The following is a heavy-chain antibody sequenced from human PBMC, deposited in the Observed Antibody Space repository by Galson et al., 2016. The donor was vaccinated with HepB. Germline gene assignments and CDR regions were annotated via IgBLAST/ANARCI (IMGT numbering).Heavy chain of an antibody. CDR2: TYYRSKWYN. CDR3: AREPGHCSGGSCYSGGMDV. CDR1: GDSVSSNSAA. J-gene: IGHJ6*02. V-gene: IGHV6-1*01. D-gene: IGHD2-15*01. Sequence: CAISGDSVSSNSAAWNRIRQSPSRGLEWLGRTYYRSKWYNDYALSVKSRTTINPDTSKNQFSLHLTSVTPEDTAVYYCAREPGHCSGGSCYSGGMDVWGQGTTVTVSS.